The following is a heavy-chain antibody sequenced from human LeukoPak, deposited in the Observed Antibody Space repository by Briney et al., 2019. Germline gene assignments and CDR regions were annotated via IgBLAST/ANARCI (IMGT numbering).Heavy chain of an antibody. Sequence: PGGSLRLSCAASGFSFSDYYMGWIRQAPGKGLDWVSFISSSSSGSTTYYADSVKGRFTISRDNAKNSLYLQMDSLRVEDTAVYYCAKDIVAAGLFDYWGQGTLVTVSS. D-gene: IGHD6-13*01. V-gene: IGHV3-11*01. CDR2: ISSSSSGSTT. CDR3: AKDIVAAGLFDY. CDR1: GFSFSDYY. J-gene: IGHJ4*02.